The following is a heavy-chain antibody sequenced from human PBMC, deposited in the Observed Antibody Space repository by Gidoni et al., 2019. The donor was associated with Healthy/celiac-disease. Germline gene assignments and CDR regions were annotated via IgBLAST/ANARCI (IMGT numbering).Heavy chain of an antibody. D-gene: IGHD3-3*01. V-gene: IGHV1-69*01. Sequence: QVQLVQSGAEVKKPGSSVKVSCKASGGTFSSYAISWVRQAPGQGLEWMGGIIPIFGTANYAQKFQGRVTITADESTSTAYMELSSLRSEDTAVYYCARDLRQTTIFGVVITDYYYYYMDVWGKGTTVTVSS. CDR3: ARDLRQTTIFGVVITDYYYYYMDV. J-gene: IGHJ6*03. CDR2: IIPIFGTA. CDR1: GGTFSSYA.